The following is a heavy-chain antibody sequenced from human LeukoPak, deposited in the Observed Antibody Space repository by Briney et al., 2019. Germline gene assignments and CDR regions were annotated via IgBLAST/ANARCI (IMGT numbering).Heavy chain of an antibody. Sequence: PSETLSLTCAVYGGSFSGYYWSWIRQPPGKGLEWIGEINHSGSTNYNPSLKSRVTISVDTSKNQFSLKLSSVTAADTAVYYCARNWVAAAGTDDAFDIWGQGTMVTVSS. J-gene: IGHJ3*02. D-gene: IGHD6-13*01. CDR3: ARNWVAAAGTDDAFDI. V-gene: IGHV4-34*01. CDR1: GGSFSGYY. CDR2: INHSGST.